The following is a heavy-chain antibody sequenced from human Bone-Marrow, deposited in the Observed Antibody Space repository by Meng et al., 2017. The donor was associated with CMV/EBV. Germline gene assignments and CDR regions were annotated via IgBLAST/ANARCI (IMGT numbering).Heavy chain of an antibody. J-gene: IGHJ4*02. Sequence: GGSLRLSCAVSGFTFSNYWMSWVRQAPGKGLEWVANIKQDGSEKYYVHSVKGRFTISRDNAKNSLYLRMNSLRAEDTAVYYCARDPGYYYESSGYIGVRYYFAYWGQGPLVTVAS. D-gene: IGHD3-22*01. V-gene: IGHV3-7*01. CDR2: IKQDGSEK. CDR1: GFTFSNYW. CDR3: ARDPGYYYESSGYIGVRYYFAY.